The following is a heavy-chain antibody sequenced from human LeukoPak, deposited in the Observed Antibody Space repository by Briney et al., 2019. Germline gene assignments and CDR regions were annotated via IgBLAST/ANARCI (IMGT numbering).Heavy chain of an antibody. CDR1: GGSIISSSNYY. Sequence: SETLSLTCAVSGGSIISSSNYYWDWIRQPPGKGLARIGSIYYTRYTSYNPSGKSTVSISIDTSKHYFSMKMSCVTAADPADSYCASHWVVVAATMDHYYYMDVWGKGTTVTVSS. J-gene: IGHJ6*03. D-gene: IGHD2-15*01. V-gene: IGHV4-39*01. CDR3: ASHWVVVAATMDHYYYMDV. CDR2: IYYTRYT.